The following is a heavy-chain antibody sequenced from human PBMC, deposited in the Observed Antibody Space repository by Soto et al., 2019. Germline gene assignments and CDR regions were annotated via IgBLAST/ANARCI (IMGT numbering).Heavy chain of an antibody. Sequence: GGSLRLSCAASGFTFSSYWMHWFRQAPGKGLVWVSRINSDGSSTSYADSVKGRFTISRDNAKNTLYLQMNSLRAEDTAVYYCARVAAPYDSSGYPDYWGQGTLVTVSS. J-gene: IGHJ4*02. CDR2: INSDGSST. CDR3: ARVAAPYDSSGYPDY. D-gene: IGHD3-22*01. CDR1: GFTFSSYW. V-gene: IGHV3-74*01.